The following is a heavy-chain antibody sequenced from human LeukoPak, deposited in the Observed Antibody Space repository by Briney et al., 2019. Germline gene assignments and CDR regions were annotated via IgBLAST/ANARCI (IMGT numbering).Heavy chain of an antibody. CDR1: GFTFSDYY. Sequence: GGSLRLSCAASGFTFSDYYMSWIRQAPGKGLEWVSYISSSGSTIYYTDSVKGRFTISRDNAKNSLYLQMNSLRAEDTAVYYCARDRSRQQLVPGYFQHWGQGTLVTVSS. D-gene: IGHD6-13*01. V-gene: IGHV3-11*01. J-gene: IGHJ1*01. CDR2: ISSSGSTI. CDR3: ARDRSRQQLVPGYFQH.